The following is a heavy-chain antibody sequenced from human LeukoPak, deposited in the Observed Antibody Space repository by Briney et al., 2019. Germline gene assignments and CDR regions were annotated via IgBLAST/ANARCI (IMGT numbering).Heavy chain of an antibody. Sequence: PGGSLRLSCAASGFSFSSYEMNWVRQAPGKGLEWVSYISSSSSYIYYADSVKGRFTISRDNAKNSLYLQMNSLRAEDTAVYYCARDQIPFGVVIIDYYYYMDVWGKGTTVTVSS. CDR2: ISSSSSYI. CDR3: ARDQIPFGVVIIDYYYYMDV. CDR1: GFSFSSYE. D-gene: IGHD3-3*01. V-gene: IGHV3-21*05. J-gene: IGHJ6*03.